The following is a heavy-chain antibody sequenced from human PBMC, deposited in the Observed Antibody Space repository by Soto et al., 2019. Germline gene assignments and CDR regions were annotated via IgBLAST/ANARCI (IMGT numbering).Heavy chain of an antibody. CDR2: INPNNDDT. D-gene: IGHD6-13*01. CDR1: AYIFTDYY. J-gene: IGHJ4*01. Sequence: ASVKVSCKASAYIFTDYYIHWVRQAPGQGLEWMGWINPNNDDTRYAQKFRGRVTVTMDTSISTACMDLTRLTSDDTAVYYCARDSAAGAGIGWDYWGQGTLVTVSS. V-gene: IGHV1-2*02. CDR3: ARDSAAGAGIGWDY.